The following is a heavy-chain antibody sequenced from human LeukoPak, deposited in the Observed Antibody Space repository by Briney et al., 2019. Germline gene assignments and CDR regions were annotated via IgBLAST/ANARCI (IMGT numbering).Heavy chain of an antibody. V-gene: IGHV2-70*11. CDR1: GFSLTTSGMC. D-gene: IGHD6-19*01. J-gene: IGHJ4*02. CDR2: IDWDDDK. Sequence: SGPALVKPTQTLTLTCTFSGFSLTTSGMCVSWIRQPPGKALEWLARIDWDDDKSYSTSLKTRLTISKVTSKNQVVLTMTNMDPVDTATYYCARIRDLAVADNLDYWGQGTLVTVSS. CDR3: ARIRDLAVADNLDY.